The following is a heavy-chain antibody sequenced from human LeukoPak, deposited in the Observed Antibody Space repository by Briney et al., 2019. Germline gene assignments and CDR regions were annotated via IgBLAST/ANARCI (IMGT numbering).Heavy chain of an antibody. CDR3: TTAQGYDGMDV. V-gene: IGHV3-15*01. Sequence: GGSLRLSCAASGFTFSSAWMSWVRQAPGKGLEWVGRIKSKTDGGTTDYAAPVKGRFTISRDDSKNTLYLQMNSLKTEDTAVYYCTTAQGYDGMDVWGQGTTVTVSS. J-gene: IGHJ6*02. D-gene: IGHD3-16*01. CDR2: IKSKTDGGTT. CDR1: GFTFSSAW.